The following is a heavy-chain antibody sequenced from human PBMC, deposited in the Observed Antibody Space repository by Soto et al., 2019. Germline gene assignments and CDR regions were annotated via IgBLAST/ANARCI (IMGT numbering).Heavy chain of an antibody. V-gene: IGHV1-69*01. D-gene: IGHD3-10*01. CDR1: GGTFSSYA. Sequence: QVQLVQSGTEVKKPGSSVKVSCKASGGTFSSYAISWVRQAPGQGLEWMGGIIPIFGTTNYAQRFQGRVSFTADESTSKTYMELSSLRSEDTAVYYCAGSYKYGSGTFDAFDIWGQGTLVTVSS. CDR3: AGSYKYGSGTFDAFDI. CDR2: IIPIFGTT. J-gene: IGHJ3*02.